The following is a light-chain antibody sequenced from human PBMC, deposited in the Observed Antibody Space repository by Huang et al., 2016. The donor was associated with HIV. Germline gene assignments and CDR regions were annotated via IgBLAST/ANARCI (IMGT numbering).Light chain of an antibody. V-gene: IGKV1-39*01. CDR2: AAS. J-gene: IGKJ4*01. Sequence: DIQMTQSPSSLSASVGDRVTITCRASQSISSDLNCYQQQPGKAPNLLIYAASSLQSGVPSRFSGSGSGTDFTLTISSLQPEDFATYYCQQSYSAPVTFGGGTRVEIK. CDR1: QSISSD. CDR3: QQSYSAPVT.